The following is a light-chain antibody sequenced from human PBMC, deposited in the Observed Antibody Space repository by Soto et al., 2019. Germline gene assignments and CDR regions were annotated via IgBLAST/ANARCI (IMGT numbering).Light chain of an antibody. V-gene: IGKV3-20*01. CDR3: QQYGYSPIT. CDR2: AAS. CDR1: QGIGDT. Sequence: EVVMRQSPATLSVSPGEGATLSCRASQGIGDTLAWYQHKPGQTPRLLIHAASSRATGSPDRFSGGGSGTDFTLTISRLEPEDFAVYYCQQYGYSPITFGQGTRLEIK. J-gene: IGKJ5*01.